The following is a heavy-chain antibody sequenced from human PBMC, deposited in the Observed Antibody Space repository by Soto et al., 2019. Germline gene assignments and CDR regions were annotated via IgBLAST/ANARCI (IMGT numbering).Heavy chain of an antibody. J-gene: IGHJ4*02. Sequence: QLQLQESGSGLVKPSQTLSLTCAVSGGSISSGGYSWSWIRQPPGKGLEWIGYINHSGSTYYNPSLKSRVTISVDRSKNQFSLKLSSVTAADTAVYYCARGWGDMGSGYFGLFDYWGQGTLVTVSS. CDR1: GGSISSGGYS. CDR2: INHSGST. D-gene: IGHD3-22*01. V-gene: IGHV4-30-2*01. CDR3: ARGWGDMGSGYFGLFDY.